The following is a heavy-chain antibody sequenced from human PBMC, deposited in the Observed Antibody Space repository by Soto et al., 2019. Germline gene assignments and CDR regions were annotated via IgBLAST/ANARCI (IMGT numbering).Heavy chain of an antibody. D-gene: IGHD3-10*01. J-gene: IGHJ6*03. CDR2: IYYSGST. V-gene: IGHV4-59*01. CDR1: GGSISSYY. CDR3: ARVVRFGELYYPYYYMDV. Sequence: SETLSLTCTVSGGSISSYYWSWIRQPPGKGLEWIGYIYYSGSTNYNPSLKSRVTISVDTSKNQFSLKLSSVTAADTAVYYCARVVRFGELYYPYYYMDVWGKGTTVTVSS.